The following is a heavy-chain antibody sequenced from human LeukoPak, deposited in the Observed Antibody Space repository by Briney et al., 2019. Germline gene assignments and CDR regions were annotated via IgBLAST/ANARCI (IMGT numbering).Heavy chain of an antibody. V-gene: IGHV1-8*02. CDR3: ARSRAAAGTDY. CDR2: MNPNSGNT. Sequence: ASVKVSCKASGYTFTSNDINWVRQATGQGLEWMGWMNPNSGNTDYAQKFQGRVTMTRNTSISTAYMELSSLRSEDTAVYYCARSRAAAGTDYWGQGTLVTVSS. D-gene: IGHD6-13*01. CDR1: GYTFTSND. J-gene: IGHJ4*02.